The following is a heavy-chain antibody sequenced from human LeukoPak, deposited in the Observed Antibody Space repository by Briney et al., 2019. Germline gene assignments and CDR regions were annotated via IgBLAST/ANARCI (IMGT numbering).Heavy chain of an antibody. D-gene: IGHD1-26*01. J-gene: IGHJ3*02. CDR1: GGTISRYY. CDR3: ARDRRRDRLHAFDI. CDR2: IDYSGST. V-gene: IGHV4-59*01. Sequence: SETLSLTCTVSGGTISRYYWSWVRQPPGKGLEWIAYIDYSGSTNYNPSLKSRLTISLDASKNPFSLKLSSVTAADTAVYYCARDRRRDRLHAFDIWGQGTMVTVSS.